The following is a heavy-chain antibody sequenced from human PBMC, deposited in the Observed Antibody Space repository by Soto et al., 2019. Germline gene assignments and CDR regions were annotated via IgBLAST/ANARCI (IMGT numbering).Heavy chain of an antibody. CDR1: GFTFSSYW. V-gene: IGHV3-74*01. Sequence: GGSLRLSCAASGFTFSSYWMHWVRQAPGKGLVWVSRINSDGSSTDYVDSVKGRFTISRDNAKNALYLQMNGLRAEDTTVYYCARAGYNWNDLDYWGQGTLVTVSS. CDR3: ARAGYNWNDLDY. J-gene: IGHJ4*02. D-gene: IGHD1-20*01. CDR2: INSDGSST.